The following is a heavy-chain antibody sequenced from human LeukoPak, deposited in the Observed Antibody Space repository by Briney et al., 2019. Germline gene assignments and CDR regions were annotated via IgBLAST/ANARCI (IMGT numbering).Heavy chain of an antibody. CDR3: ARDHYYCSSTSCYRDYNWFDP. V-gene: IGHV4-34*01. J-gene: IGHJ5*02. CDR1: GGSFSGYY. CDR2: INHSGST. Sequence: PSETLSLTCAVYGGSFSGYYWSWIRQPPGKGLEWIGEINHSGSTNYNPSLKSRVTISVDTSKNQFSLKLSSVTAADTAVYYCARDHYYCSSTSCYRDYNWFDPWGQGTLVTVSS. D-gene: IGHD2-2*01.